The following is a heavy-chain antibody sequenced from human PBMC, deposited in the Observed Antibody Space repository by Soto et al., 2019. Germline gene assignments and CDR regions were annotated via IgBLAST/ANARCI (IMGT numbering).Heavy chain of an antibody. J-gene: IGHJ5*02. V-gene: IGHV4-61*01. CDR3: VKNNWFDR. CDR1: GDSVTSANYY. CDR2: IHYSGST. Sequence: SATLSLPCTVSGDSVTSANYYWSWIRQPPGKGLEWIGFIHYSGSTSYNPSLKSRVTIPLDTSKNQFSLKLSSVTAADTAVYYCVKNNWFDRWGQGTLVTV.